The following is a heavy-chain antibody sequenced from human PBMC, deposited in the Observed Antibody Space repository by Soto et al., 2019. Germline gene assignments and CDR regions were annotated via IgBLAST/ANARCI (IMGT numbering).Heavy chain of an antibody. J-gene: IGHJ4*02. CDR2: IYYSGST. CDR1: GGSVSSGSYY. D-gene: IGHD3-22*01. Sequence: SETLSLTCTVSGGSVSSGSYYWSWIRQPPGKGLEWIGYIYYSGSTNYNPSLKSRVTISVDTSKNQFSLKLSSVTAADTAVYYCARNYYDSSGYFDYWGQGTLVTVSS. V-gene: IGHV4-61*01. CDR3: ARNYYDSSGYFDY.